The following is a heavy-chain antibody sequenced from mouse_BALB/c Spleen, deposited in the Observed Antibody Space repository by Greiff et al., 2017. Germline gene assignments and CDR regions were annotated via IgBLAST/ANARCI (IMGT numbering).Heavy chain of an antibody. V-gene: IGHV7-3*02. J-gene: IGHJ2*01. CDR1: GFTFTDYY. CDR2: IRNKANGYTT. D-gene: IGHD1-1*02. Sequence: DVKLVESGGGLVQPGGSLRLSCATSGFTFTDYYMSWVRQPPGKALEWLGFIRNKANGYTTEYSASVKGRFTISRDNSQSILYLQMNTLRAEDSATYYCARDKGGHFDYWGQGTTLTVSS. CDR3: ARDKGGHFDY.